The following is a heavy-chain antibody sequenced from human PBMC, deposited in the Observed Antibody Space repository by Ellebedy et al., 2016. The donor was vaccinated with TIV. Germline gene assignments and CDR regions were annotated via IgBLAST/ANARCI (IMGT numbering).Heavy chain of an antibody. Sequence: SVKVSXXASGGTFSSYAISWVRQAPGQGPEWMGGIIPIFGTANYAQKFQGRVTITADESTSTAYMELSSLRSEDTAVYYCAVDIRGLTAFDIWGQGTMVTVSS. CDR2: IIPIFGTA. CDR1: GGTFSSYA. V-gene: IGHV1-69*13. CDR3: AVDIRGLTAFDI. J-gene: IGHJ3*02. D-gene: IGHD5-12*01.